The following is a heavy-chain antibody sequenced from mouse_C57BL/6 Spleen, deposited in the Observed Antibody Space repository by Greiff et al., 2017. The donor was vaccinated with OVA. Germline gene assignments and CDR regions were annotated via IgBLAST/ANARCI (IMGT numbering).Heavy chain of an antibody. CDR1: GSTFPSYW. V-gene: IGHV1-50*01. J-gene: IGHJ4*01. Sequence: QVQLQQSGAELVKPGASVKLSCKASGSTFPSYWMPWVKQRPGPGLEWIGEIDPSDSYTNSNQKFKGKATLTVDTSSSTAYMQLSSLTSEASAVYYCARRRAVVAYYAMDYWGQGTSVTVAS. CDR3: ARRRAVVAYYAMDY. D-gene: IGHD1-1*01. CDR2: IDPSDSYT.